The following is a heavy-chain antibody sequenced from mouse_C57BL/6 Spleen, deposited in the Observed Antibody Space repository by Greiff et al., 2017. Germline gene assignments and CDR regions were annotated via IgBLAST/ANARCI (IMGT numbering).Heavy chain of an antibody. CDR1: GYSITSGYY. D-gene: IGHD2-4*01. Sequence: ESGPGLVKPSQSLSLTCSVTGYSITSGYYWNWIRQFPGNKLEWMGYISYDGSNNYNPSLKNRISITRDTSKNQFFLKLNSVTTEDTATYYCAREGGRYYDYDGFAYWGQGTLVTVSA. J-gene: IGHJ3*01. V-gene: IGHV3-6*01. CDR2: ISYDGSN. CDR3: AREGGRYYDYDGFAY.